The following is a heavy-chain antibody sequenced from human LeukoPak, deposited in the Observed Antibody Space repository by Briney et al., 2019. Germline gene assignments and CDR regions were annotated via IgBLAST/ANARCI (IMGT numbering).Heavy chain of an antibody. Sequence: SETLSLTCTVSGGSISSYYWSWIRQPPGKGLERIGYIYYSGSTNYNPSLKSRVTISVDTSKNQFSLKLSSVTAADTAVYYCARLYYYGMDVWGKGTTVTVSS. CDR1: GGSISSYY. V-gene: IGHV4-59*01. CDR3: ARLYYYGMDV. J-gene: IGHJ6*04. CDR2: IYYSGST.